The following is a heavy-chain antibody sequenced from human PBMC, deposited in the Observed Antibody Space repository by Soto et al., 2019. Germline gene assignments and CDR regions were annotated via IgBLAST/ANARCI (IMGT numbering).Heavy chain of an antibody. D-gene: IGHD3-3*01. CDR1: GIPITSYF. CDR3: ARARRDGYKRYLEF. J-gene: IGHJ4*02. V-gene: IGHV4-59*01. CDR2: ISFSGAT. Sequence: PSETLSLTCPVSGIPITSYFWSWIRKTPGKGLDWIGSISFSGATYSNPSLKGRAALSVDTSENHLSLTLYSVTSADTAVYFCARARRDGYKRYLEFWGQGNQDTVST.